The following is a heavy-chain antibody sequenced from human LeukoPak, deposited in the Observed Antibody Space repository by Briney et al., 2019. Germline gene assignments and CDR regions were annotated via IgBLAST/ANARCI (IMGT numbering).Heavy chain of an antibody. CDR2: IYSGGST. CDR1: EFTVSSNY. V-gene: IGHV3-53*01. CDR3: ARDYVLRYFDWTRGGDAFDI. J-gene: IGHJ3*02. D-gene: IGHD3-9*01. Sequence: GGSLRLSCAASEFTVSSNYMSWVRQAPGKGLEWVSVIYSGGSTYYADSVKGRFTISRDNSKNTLYLQMNSLRAEDTAVYYCARDYVLRYFDWTRGGDAFDIWGQGTMVTVSS.